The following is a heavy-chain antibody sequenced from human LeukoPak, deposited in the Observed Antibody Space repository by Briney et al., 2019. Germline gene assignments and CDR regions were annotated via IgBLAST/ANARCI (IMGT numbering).Heavy chain of an antibody. J-gene: IGHJ4*02. CDR2: IYYSGST. Sequence: SETLSLTCTVSGGSISSSSYYWGWIRQPPGKGLEWIGSIYYSGSTYYNPPLKSRVTISVDTSKNQFSLKLSSVTAADTAVYYCARVRGMWFGELSYFDYWGQGTLVTVSS. V-gene: IGHV4-39*07. D-gene: IGHD3-10*01. CDR1: GGSISSSSYY. CDR3: ARVRGMWFGELSYFDY.